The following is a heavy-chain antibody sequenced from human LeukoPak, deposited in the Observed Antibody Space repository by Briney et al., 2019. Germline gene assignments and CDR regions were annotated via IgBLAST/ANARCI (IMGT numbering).Heavy chain of an antibody. Sequence: SVKVSCKASGGTFSSYAISWVRQAPGQGLEWMGRIIPIFGTANYAQRFQGRVTITTDESTSTAYMELSSLRSEDTAVYYCARSFGYSYGYTPKYYFDYWGQGTLVTVSS. D-gene: IGHD5-18*01. CDR3: ARSFGYSYGYTPKYYFDY. CDR1: GGTFSSYA. J-gene: IGHJ4*02. CDR2: IIPIFGTA. V-gene: IGHV1-69*05.